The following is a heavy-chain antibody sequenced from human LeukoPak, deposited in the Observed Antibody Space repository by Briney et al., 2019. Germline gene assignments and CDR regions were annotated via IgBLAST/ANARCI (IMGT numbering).Heavy chain of an antibody. CDR1: GYTFIRYY. Sequence: GASVKVSCKASGYTFIRYYMHWVRQAPGQGLEWMGIINPSGGSTSYAQKFQGRVTMTRDTSTSTVYMEVSSLRSGDTAVYYCARGATVTPFDYWGQGTLVTVSS. J-gene: IGHJ4*02. CDR2: INPSGGST. CDR3: ARGATVTPFDY. D-gene: IGHD4-17*01. V-gene: IGHV1-46*01.